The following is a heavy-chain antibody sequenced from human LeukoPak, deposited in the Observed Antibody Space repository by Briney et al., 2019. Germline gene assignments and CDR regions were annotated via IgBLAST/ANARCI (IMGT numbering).Heavy chain of an antibody. V-gene: IGHV1-2*02. D-gene: IGHD6-6*01. CDR1: GYTFTGYY. J-gene: IGHJ6*02. CDR3: ARDLYSSSPGGMDV. CDR2: INPNSGGT. Sequence: ASVKVSCKASGYTFTGYYMHWVRPAPGQGLEWMGWINPNSGGTNCAQKFQGRVTMTRDTSISTAYMELSRLRSDDTAVYYCARDLYSSSPGGMDVWGQGTTVTVSS.